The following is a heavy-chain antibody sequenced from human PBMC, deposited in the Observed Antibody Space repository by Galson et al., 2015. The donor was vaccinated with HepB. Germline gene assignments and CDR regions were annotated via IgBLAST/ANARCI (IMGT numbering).Heavy chain of an antibody. J-gene: IGHJ4*02. D-gene: IGHD6-13*01. CDR2: INGSGGGT. Sequence: SLRLSCAASGVTFSIYAMSCVRQAPGKGLEWVSTINGSGGGTYYADSVKGRFTISRDNSKNTLYLQMNSLRGEDTAVFYCGLSYSSSWYNFDYWGQGALVTVSS. CDR3: GLSYSSSWYNFDY. CDR1: GVTFSIYA. V-gene: IGHV3-23*01.